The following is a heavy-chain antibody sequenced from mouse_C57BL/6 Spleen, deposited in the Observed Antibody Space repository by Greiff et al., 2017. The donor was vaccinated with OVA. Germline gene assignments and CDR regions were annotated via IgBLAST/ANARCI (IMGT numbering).Heavy chain of an antibody. V-gene: IGHV1-69*01. CDR2: IDPSDSYT. CDR3: ARSGGEVYFDY. CDR1: GYTFTSYW. Sequence: QVQLQQPGAELVMPGASVKLSCKASGYTFTSYWMHWVKQRPGQGLEWIGEIDPSDSYTNYNQKFKGKATLTVDKSSSTAYMQLSSLTSEDSAVYYCARSGGEVYFDYWGQGTTLTVSS. D-gene: IGHD3-1*01. J-gene: IGHJ2*01.